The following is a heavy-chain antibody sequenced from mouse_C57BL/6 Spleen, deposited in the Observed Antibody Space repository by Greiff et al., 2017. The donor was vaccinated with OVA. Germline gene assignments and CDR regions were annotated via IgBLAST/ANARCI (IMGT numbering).Heavy chain of an antibody. V-gene: IGHV1-5*01. J-gene: IGHJ3*01. CDR3: TRDYYGSSYDWFAY. Sequence: VHVKQSGTVLARPGASVKMSCKTSGYTFTSYWMHWVKQRPGQGLEWIGAIYPGNSDTSYNQKFKGKAKLTAVTSASTAYMELSSLTNEDSAVYYCTRDYYGSSYDWFAYWGQGTLVTVSA. CDR1: GYTFTSYW. CDR2: IYPGNSDT. D-gene: IGHD1-1*01.